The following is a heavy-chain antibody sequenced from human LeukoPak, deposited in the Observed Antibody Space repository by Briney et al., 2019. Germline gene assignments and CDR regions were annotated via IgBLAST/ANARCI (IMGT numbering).Heavy chain of an antibody. Sequence: GGSLRLSCAASGFAFSSDAMSWVRQAPGTGLEWVSSISGSGTSTYYADSVKGRFTISRDNSKNTLYLQMNSLRAEDTAVYYCAKGDVVAATSSFFDLWGRGTLVTVSS. CDR1: GFAFSSDA. V-gene: IGHV3-23*01. J-gene: IGHJ2*01. CDR3: AKGDVVAATSSFFDL. CDR2: ISGSGTST. D-gene: IGHD1-26*01.